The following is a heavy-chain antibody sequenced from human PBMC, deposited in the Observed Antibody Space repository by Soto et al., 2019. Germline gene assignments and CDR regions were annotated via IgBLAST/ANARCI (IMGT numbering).Heavy chain of an antibody. Sequence: PSETLSLTCAVYGGSFSGYYWSWIRQPSGKGLEWIGEINHSGSTNYNPSLKSRVTISVDTSKNQFSLKLSSVTAADTAVYYCARATGGYSYGSFDYWGQGTLVTVSS. CDR1: GGSFSGYY. J-gene: IGHJ4*02. CDR3: ARATGGYSYGSFDY. CDR2: INHSGST. V-gene: IGHV4-34*01. D-gene: IGHD5-18*01.